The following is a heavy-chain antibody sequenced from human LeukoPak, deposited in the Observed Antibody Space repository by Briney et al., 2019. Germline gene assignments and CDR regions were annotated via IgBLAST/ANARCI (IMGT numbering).Heavy chain of an antibody. CDR2: INHSGST. J-gene: IGHJ4*02. CDR3: ARGSKITIFGVVIPKQFDY. V-gene: IGHV4-34*01. CDR1: GGSFSGYY. D-gene: IGHD3-3*01. Sequence: SETLSLTCAVYGGSFSGYYWSWIRQPPGKGLEWIGEINHSGSTNYNPSLKSRVTISVDTSKNQFSLKLSSVTAADTAVYYCARGSKITIFGVVIPKQFDYWGQGTLVTVSS.